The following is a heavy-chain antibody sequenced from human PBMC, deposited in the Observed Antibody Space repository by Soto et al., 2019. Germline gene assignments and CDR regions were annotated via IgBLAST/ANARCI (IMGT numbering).Heavy chain of an antibody. CDR2: ISAYNGNT. J-gene: IGHJ4*02. Sequence: QVQLVQSGAEVKKPGASVKVSCKASGYTFTSYGISWVRQAPGQGLEWMGWISAYNGNTNYAQKLQSRVTTTTDTSTRAAYMESRSTRSDDTAVYYCARDTGHYDILTGYYPPRIDYWGQGTLVTVSS. CDR1: GYTFTSYG. V-gene: IGHV1-18*01. CDR3: ARDTGHYDILTGYYPPRIDY. D-gene: IGHD3-9*01.